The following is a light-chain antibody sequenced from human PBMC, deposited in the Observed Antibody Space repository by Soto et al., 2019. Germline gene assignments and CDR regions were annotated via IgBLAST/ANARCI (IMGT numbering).Light chain of an antibody. V-gene: IGKV1-39*01. J-gene: IGKJ1*01. CDR2: AAS. CDR3: QQTSSSPWT. CDR1: QTVSTY. Sequence: DILITQSPSSLSASIGDRVTISCRTSQTVSTYLNWYQHKPGRGPTLLIYAASSLQSGVPSRFSGSGSGADFTLTIGSLQPEDFATYYCQQTSSSPWTFGQGTKVDIK.